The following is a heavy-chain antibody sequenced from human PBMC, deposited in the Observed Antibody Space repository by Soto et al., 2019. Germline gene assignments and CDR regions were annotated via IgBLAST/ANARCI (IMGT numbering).Heavy chain of an antibody. Sequence: QVQLVESGGGVVQPGRSLRLSCVASGFTFSSYGMHWVRQAPGKGLEWVAVISYDGSAKYYADSVKGRFTISRDNSKNTLYLQMNSLRAEDTAVFYCAKGVAAAANVDYWGQGTLVTVSS. D-gene: IGHD6-13*01. CDR1: GFTFSSYG. CDR3: AKGVAAAANVDY. J-gene: IGHJ4*02. V-gene: IGHV3-30*18. CDR2: ISYDGSAK.